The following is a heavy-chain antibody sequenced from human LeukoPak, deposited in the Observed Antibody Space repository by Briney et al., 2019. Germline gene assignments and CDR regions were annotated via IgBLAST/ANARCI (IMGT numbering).Heavy chain of an antibody. D-gene: IGHD6-19*01. CDR2: IKQDGSAK. Sequence: GGSLRLSCAASGFTFRNYWMNWVRQAPGKGLEWVANIKQDGSAKYYVDSVKRRFTISRDHAKNSLYLQMNSLGAEDTAVYYCARTIREQWLTIDYWGQGTLVPFSS. J-gene: IGHJ4*02. V-gene: IGHV3-7*04. CDR3: ARTIREQWLTIDY. CDR1: GFTFRNYW.